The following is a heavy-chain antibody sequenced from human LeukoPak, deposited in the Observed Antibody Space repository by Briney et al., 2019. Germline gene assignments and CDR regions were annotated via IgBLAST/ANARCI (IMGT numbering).Heavy chain of an antibody. CDR3: ARVSSGKYYDFWSGRRKNNWFDP. D-gene: IGHD3-3*01. J-gene: IGHJ5*02. CDR2: INHNGST. CDR1: GGSFSGYY. Sequence: SETLSLTCAVYGGSFSGYYWSWIRQPPGKGLEWIGEINHNGSTNYNPSLKSRVTISVDTSKNQFSLKLSSVTAADTAVYYCARVSSGKYYDFWSGRRKNNWFDPWGQGTLVTVSS. V-gene: IGHV4-34*01.